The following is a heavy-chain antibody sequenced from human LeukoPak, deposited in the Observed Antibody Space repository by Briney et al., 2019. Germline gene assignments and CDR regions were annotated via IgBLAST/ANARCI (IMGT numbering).Heavy chain of an antibody. V-gene: IGHV4-39*01. Sequence: PSETLSLTCTVSGGSVSSSCCYWGWIRQPPGRGLEWIGTIYYSGTTYYNPSLKSRVTISVDTSKNQFSLMLSSVTAADTAVCYCARRLTAIVAIDNWGQGTLVTVSS. CDR2: IYYSGTT. D-gene: IGHD5-18*01. CDR1: GGSVSSSCCY. CDR3: ARRLTAIVAIDN. J-gene: IGHJ4*02.